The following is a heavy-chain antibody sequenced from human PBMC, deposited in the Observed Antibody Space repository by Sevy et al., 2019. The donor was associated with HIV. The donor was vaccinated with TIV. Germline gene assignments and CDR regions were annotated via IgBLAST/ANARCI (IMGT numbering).Heavy chain of an antibody. CDR2: IFPDDSDT. Sequence: GESLKISCQGSGYSFTSHWIGWVRHMPGKGLEWMGIIFPDDSDTRYSPSFQGQVTFSADKSITTAYLQWSSLKASDTAMYYCATSRSGYFDSSGYYIYWGQGTLATVSS. J-gene: IGHJ4*02. CDR1: GYSFTSHW. V-gene: IGHV5-51*01. CDR3: ATSRSGYFDSSGYYIY. D-gene: IGHD3-22*01.